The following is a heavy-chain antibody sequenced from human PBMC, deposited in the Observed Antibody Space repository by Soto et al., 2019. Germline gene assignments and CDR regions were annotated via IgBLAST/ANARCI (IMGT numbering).Heavy chain of an antibody. CDR3: ARTYDFSGPNSGGYGFDI. V-gene: IGHV4-59*01. Sequence: SETLSLTCSVSGGSISSYYWSWIRQPPGKGLEWIAYIYYSGTSYNPSLKSRVSISLATPKNQFSLKLSSVTAADTAVYYCARTYDFSGPNSGGYGFDICGQXTMVTVSS. CDR2: IYYSGT. J-gene: IGHJ3*02. D-gene: IGHD3-22*01. CDR1: GGSISSYY.